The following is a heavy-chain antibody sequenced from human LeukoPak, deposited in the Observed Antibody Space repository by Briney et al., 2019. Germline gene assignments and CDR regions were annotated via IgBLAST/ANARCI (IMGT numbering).Heavy chain of an antibody. Sequence: GGSLRLSCAGSGFTFSNAWMSWVCQAPGKGLEWVARIKSKTNGGTTDYAAPGKGRFTISRDNSKNTLYLQMNSLKTEDTAVYYCTTEGYYGSGSYYVWGQGTLVTVSS. CDR1: GFTFSNAW. V-gene: IGHV3-15*01. CDR2: IKSKTNGGTT. CDR3: TTEGYYGSGSYYV. D-gene: IGHD3-10*01. J-gene: IGHJ4*02.